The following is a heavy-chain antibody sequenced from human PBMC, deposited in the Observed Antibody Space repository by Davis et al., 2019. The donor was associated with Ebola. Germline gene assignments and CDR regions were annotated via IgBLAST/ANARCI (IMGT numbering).Heavy chain of an antibody. J-gene: IGHJ6*02. CDR2: IIPILGIA. V-gene: IGHV1-69*04. D-gene: IGHD2-2*01. Sequence: AASVKVFCKASGGTFSSYTISWVRQAPGQGLEWMGRIIPILGIANYAQKFQGRVTITADKSTSTAYMELSSLRSEDTAVYYCARDRGIVLVPTSFGMDVWGQGTTVTVPS. CDR3: ARDRGIVLVPTSFGMDV. CDR1: GGTFSSYT.